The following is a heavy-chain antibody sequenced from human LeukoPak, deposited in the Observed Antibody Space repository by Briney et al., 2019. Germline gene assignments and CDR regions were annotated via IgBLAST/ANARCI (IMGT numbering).Heavy chain of an antibody. J-gene: IGHJ3*02. CDR2: INTKTGTP. V-gene: IGHV7-4-1*02. CDR1: GYTFTSYA. Sequence: ASVKVSCKASGYTFTSYAINWVRQAPGQGLEWMGWINTKTGTPTYAQGFTGRFVFSLDISVSTAYLQISSLKAEDSAIYYCARRSPTADAFDIWGQGTMVTVSS. D-gene: IGHD4-11*01. CDR3: ARRSPTADAFDI.